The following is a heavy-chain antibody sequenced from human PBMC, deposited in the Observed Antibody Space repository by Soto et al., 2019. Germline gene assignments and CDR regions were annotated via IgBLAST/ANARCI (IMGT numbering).Heavy chain of an antibody. CDR3: ARLYYDILTGYRASYYFDY. D-gene: IGHD3-9*01. Sequence: SETLSLTCTVSGGSISSYYWSWIRQPPGKGLEWIGYIYYSGSTNYNPSLKSRVTISVDTSKNQFSLKLSSVTAADTAVYYCARLYYDILTGYRASYYFDYWGQGTLVTVSS. CDR1: GGSISSYY. J-gene: IGHJ4*02. CDR2: IYYSGST. V-gene: IGHV4-59*01.